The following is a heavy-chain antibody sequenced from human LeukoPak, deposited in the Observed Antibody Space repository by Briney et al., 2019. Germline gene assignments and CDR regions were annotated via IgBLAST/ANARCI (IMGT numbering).Heavy chain of an antibody. CDR1: GFTFSSYA. D-gene: IGHD2-15*01. V-gene: IGHV3-23*01. CDR3: AKCSGGSCYTGRYFDY. Sequence: PGGSLRLSCAASGFTFSSYAMSWVRQAPGKGLEWVSGISGSGGSTYYADSVKGRFTISRDNSKNTLYLQMSSLRAEDTAVYYCAKCSGGSCYTGRYFDYWGQGTLVTVSS. J-gene: IGHJ4*02. CDR2: ISGSGGST.